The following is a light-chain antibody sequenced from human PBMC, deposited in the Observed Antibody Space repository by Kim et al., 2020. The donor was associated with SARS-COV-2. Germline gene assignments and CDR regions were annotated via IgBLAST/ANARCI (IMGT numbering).Light chain of an antibody. J-gene: IGKJ5*01. CDR3: LQRGVGPYT. V-gene: IGKV3-11*01. Sequence: VVLTQSPVTLSLSPGERVTLSCRASQNVNNDLGWYQQKSGQPPRLLIYDASKRATGIPARFSGGGSGTDFTLTITSLQPEDFAIYYCLQRGVGPYTFGQGTRLEIK. CDR1: QNVNND. CDR2: DAS.